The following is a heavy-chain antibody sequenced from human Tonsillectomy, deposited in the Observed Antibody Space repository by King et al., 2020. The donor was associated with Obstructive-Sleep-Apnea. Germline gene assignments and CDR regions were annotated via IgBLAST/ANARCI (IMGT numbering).Heavy chain of an antibody. CDR2: IYHSGST. Sequence: QLQESGPGLVKPSGTLSLTCAVSGGSIISGNWWSWVRQPPGKGLEWIGEIYHSGSTRNNPSLKSRVTMSVDKPKNQFSLKVTSVTAADTAVYYCARDNYYDSSGYYGNFDSWGQGTLVTVSS. D-gene: IGHD3-22*01. J-gene: IGHJ4*02. CDR3: ARDNYYDSSGYYGNFDS. V-gene: IGHV4-4*02. CDR1: GGSIISGNW.